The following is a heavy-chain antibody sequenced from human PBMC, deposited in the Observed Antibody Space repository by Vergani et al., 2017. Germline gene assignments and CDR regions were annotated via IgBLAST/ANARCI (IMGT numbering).Heavy chain of an antibody. CDR1: GGSISSGGYY. D-gene: IGHD6-19*01. CDR2: SYYSGST. J-gene: IGHJ3*02. Sequence: QVQLQESGPGLVKPSQTLSLTCTVSGGSISSGGYYWSWIRQHPGKGLEWIGSSYYSGSTYYTPSLKSRVTISVDTSKIQFSLKLSSVTAADTAVYYCARLAVATKYPYAFDIWGQGTMVTVSS. V-gene: IGHV4-39*01. CDR3: ARLAVATKYPYAFDI.